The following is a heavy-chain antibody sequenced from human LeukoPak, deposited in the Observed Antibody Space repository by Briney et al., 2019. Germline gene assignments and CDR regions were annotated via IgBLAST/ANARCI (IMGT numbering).Heavy chain of an antibody. Sequence: PSETLSLTCTVSGGSISSYYWSWIRQPAGKGLEWIGRIYTSGSTNYNPSLKSRVTMSVDTSKNQFSLKLSSVTAADTAVYYCARGLRDCTNGVCYFHFDYWGQGTLVTVSS. V-gene: IGHV4-4*07. CDR2: IYTSGST. CDR3: ARGLRDCTNGVCYFHFDY. D-gene: IGHD2-8*01. J-gene: IGHJ4*02. CDR1: GGSISSYY.